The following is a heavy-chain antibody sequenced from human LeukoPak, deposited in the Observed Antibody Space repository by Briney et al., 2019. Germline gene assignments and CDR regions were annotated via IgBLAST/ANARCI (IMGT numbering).Heavy chain of an antibody. CDR1: GGSVSSSNSY. Sequence: SETLSLTCTVSGGSVSSSNSYWGWIRQPPGKGLDWIANVDYSGSTWYNPSLRGRVTISVDMSKNQFSLKVRSVTAADTAVYYCARRPGGDRYYFDYWGQGTLVTVSS. CDR3: ARRPGGDRYYFDY. V-gene: IGHV4-39*01. J-gene: IGHJ4*02. CDR2: VDYSGST. D-gene: IGHD2-21*02.